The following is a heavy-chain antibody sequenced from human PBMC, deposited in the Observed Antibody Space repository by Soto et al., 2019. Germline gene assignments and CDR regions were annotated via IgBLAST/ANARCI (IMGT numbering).Heavy chain of an antibody. Sequence: PSETLSLTCTVSGGSISSSSYYWGWIRQPPGKGLEWIGSIYYSGSTYYNPSLKSRVTISVDTSKNQFSLKLSSVTAADTAVYYCARHPSLVFGGTDNWFDPWGQGTLVTVSS. CDR2: IYYSGST. D-gene: IGHD3-10*02. V-gene: IGHV4-39*01. CDR1: GGSISSSSYY. J-gene: IGHJ5*02. CDR3: ARHPSLVFGGTDNWFDP.